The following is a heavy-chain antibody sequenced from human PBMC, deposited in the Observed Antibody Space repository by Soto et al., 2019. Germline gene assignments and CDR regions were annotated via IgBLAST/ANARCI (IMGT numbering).Heavy chain of an antibody. Sequence: QVHLQESGPGLVKPSETLSLTCTVSGGSISSYYWSWIRQPPGKGLEWIGYIYYSGDSNYNTSLKSRVTMSVDASKSQFFLNLTSVTAADTAVYYCARAPLSTPPTRGYDLLTGYYNSYYYYYMDVWGKGTTVTVSS. J-gene: IGHJ6*03. CDR3: ARAPLSTPPTRGYDLLTGYYNSYYYYYMDV. CDR2: IYYSGDS. CDR1: GGSISSYY. D-gene: IGHD3-9*01. V-gene: IGHV4-59*01.